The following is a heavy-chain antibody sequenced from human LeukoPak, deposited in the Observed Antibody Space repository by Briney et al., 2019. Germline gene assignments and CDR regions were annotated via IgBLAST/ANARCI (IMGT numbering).Heavy chain of an antibody. Sequence: SETLSLTWTVSGGSISSYYWSWIRQPPGKGLEWIGYIYYSGSTNYNPSLKSRVTISVDTSKNQFSLKLSSVTAADTAVYYCARDNPPGGREDYYYYVMDVWGQGTTVTVSS. J-gene: IGHJ6*02. CDR1: GGSISSYY. V-gene: IGHV4-59*01. CDR2: IYYSGST. CDR3: ARDNPPGGREDYYYYVMDV. D-gene: IGHD1-14*01.